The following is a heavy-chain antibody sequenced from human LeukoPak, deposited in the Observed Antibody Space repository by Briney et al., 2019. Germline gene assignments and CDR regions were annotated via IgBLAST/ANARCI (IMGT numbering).Heavy chain of an antibody. CDR3: ASTIAYCGGDCYSKGLAFDY. V-gene: IGHV1-69*04. Sequence: SVNVSFKASVATFGSYAISWVRQAPGQGLEWMGRIIPILGIANYAQKCQGRVTITADKSTSTAYMALSSLRSEDTAVYYCASTIAYCGGDCYSKGLAFDYWGQGTLVTVSS. J-gene: IGHJ4*02. CDR1: VATFGSYA. D-gene: IGHD2-21*02. CDR2: IIPILGIA.